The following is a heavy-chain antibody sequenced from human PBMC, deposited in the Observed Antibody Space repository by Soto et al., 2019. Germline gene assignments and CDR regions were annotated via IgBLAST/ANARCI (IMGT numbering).Heavy chain of an antibody. CDR3: ARQASTIFGVVKDYYYYYGMDV. V-gene: IGHV5-51*01. Sequence: GGSLKISFKGSWYNFSNYWVGGGRHMPRESLEWEGIIYPGDSDTRYSPSFQGQVTISADRSISTAYLQWSSLKASDTAMYYCARQASTIFGVVKDYYYYYGMDVWGQGTTVTVSS. D-gene: IGHD3-3*01. CDR1: WYNFSNYW. J-gene: IGHJ6*02. CDR2: IYPGDSDT.